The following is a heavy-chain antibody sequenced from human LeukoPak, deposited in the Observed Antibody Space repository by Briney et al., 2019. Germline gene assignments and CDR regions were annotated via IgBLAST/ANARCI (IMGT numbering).Heavy chain of an antibody. CDR3: ARETPRRGETRDGYR. CDR2: IKEDGSET. V-gene: IGHV3-7*01. J-gene: IGHJ4*02. CDR1: GFTFSSYW. Sequence: GGSLRLSCAASGFTFSSYWMNWVRQVPGKGLECLANIKEDGSETYYADSVKGRFTISRDNPKNLLFLQINSLRVEDTAVYYCARETPRRGETRDGYRWGQGTLVTVS. D-gene: IGHD5-24*01.